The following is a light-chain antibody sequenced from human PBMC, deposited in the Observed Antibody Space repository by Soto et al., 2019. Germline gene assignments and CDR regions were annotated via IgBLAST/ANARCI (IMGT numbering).Light chain of an antibody. Sequence: DIQMTQSPSSLSASVGDRVTITSRASQSISSYLNWYQQKPGKAPKLLIYAASSLQSGVPSRFSGSGSGTGFTLTISSLQPEDFATYYCQQSYSTFWTFGQGTKVEIK. CDR3: QQSYSTFWT. CDR2: AAS. CDR1: QSISSY. J-gene: IGKJ1*01. V-gene: IGKV1-39*01.